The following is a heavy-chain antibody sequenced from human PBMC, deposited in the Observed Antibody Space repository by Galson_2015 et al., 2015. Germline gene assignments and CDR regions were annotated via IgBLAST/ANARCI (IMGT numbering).Heavy chain of an antibody. CDR1: GSSFPRYW. D-gene: IGHD3-22*01. CDR2: MSTGDADT. J-gene: IGHJ4*02. V-gene: IGHV5-51*03. Sequence: QSGAAVTKPGESLLISCAGSGSSFPRYWVGWVSQMTGKGLEWMGSMSTGDADTRSRPSFQGQVTISADTSISTAYRQWSSLKASDTAMYYCARSQNYYYSSGYWVLRYWGQGTLVTVSS. CDR3: ARSQNYYYSSGYWVLRY.